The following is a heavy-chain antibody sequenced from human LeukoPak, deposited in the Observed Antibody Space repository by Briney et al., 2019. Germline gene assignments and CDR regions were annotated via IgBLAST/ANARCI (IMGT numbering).Heavy chain of an antibody. CDR2: INHSGST. Sequence: SETLSLTCAVYGGSFSGYYWSWIRQPPGKGLEWIGEINHSGSTNYNPSLKSRVTISVDTSKNQFSLKLNSVTAADTAVYYCARLGAYYYGSAGYNWFDPWGQGTLVTVSS. V-gene: IGHV4-34*01. CDR3: ARLGAYYYGSAGYNWFDP. J-gene: IGHJ5*02. CDR1: GGSFSGYY. D-gene: IGHD3-10*01.